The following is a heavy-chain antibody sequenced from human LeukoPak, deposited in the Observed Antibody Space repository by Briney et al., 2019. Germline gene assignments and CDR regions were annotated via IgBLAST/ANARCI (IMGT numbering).Heavy chain of an antibody. D-gene: IGHD6-19*01. CDR1: GFTFSSYA. Sequence: PGGSLRLSCAASGFTFSSYAMSWVRQAPGKGLEWDSAISGSGGSTYYADSVKGRFTISRDNSKNTLFLDMSDLRVEDTAVYYCARDLSAAFDFWGQGVLVTVSS. V-gene: IGHV3-23*01. CDR2: ISGSGGST. CDR3: ARDLSAAFDF. J-gene: IGHJ4*02.